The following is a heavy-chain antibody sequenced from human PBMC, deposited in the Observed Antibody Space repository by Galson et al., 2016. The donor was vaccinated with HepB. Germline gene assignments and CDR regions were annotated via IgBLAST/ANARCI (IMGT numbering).Heavy chain of an antibody. Sequence: SMRLSCAASGFRFENYAMHWVRQAPGEGLEWVSGISWDSRTIVYADSVAGRFTISRDNAKNSLYLQMNSLRAEDTALYYCAKTGGIAARPRNWYFDLWGRGTPVTVSS. CDR1: GFRFENYA. J-gene: IGHJ2*01. CDR3: AKTGGIAARPRNWYFDL. V-gene: IGHV3-9*01. CDR2: ISWDSRTI. D-gene: IGHD6-6*01.